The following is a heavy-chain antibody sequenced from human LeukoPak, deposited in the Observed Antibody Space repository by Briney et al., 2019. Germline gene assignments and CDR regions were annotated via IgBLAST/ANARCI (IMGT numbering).Heavy chain of an antibody. CDR2: IIPIFGTA. D-gene: IGHD5-18*01. Sequence: SVKVSCKASGYSFTGYFIHWVRQAPGQGLEWMGGIIPIFGTANYAQKFQGRVTITADESTSTAYMELSSLRSEDTAVYYCARQLDTAMASYGGQGTLVTVSS. V-gene: IGHV1-69*13. CDR1: GYSFTGYF. CDR3: ARQLDTAMASY. J-gene: IGHJ4*02.